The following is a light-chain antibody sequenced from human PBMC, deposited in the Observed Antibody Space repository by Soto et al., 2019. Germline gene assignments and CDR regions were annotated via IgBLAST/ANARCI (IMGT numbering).Light chain of an antibody. Sequence: IRMDQSASYVSVNVGDGVTITCRASETINNYLNWYQQKPGRAPKLLIHAASTLQSGVPSRFSGSGSGTDFTLTISSLQPEDFAPYSCQQPYTTPWTFALGTKVDIK. CDR1: ETINNY. J-gene: IGKJ1*01. CDR2: AAS. V-gene: IGKV1-39*01. CDR3: QQPYTTPWT.